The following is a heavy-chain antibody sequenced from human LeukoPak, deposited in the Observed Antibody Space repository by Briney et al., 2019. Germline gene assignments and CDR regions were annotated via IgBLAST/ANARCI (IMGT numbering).Heavy chain of an antibody. CDR2: INNDGSSA. D-gene: IGHD1-1*01. J-gene: IGHJ6*02. V-gene: IGHV3-74*01. Sequence: GGSLRLSCAAAGFTFNNYWIHWVRQVPGKGLVWVSRINNDGSSASYVDSVKGRFTISRDNAKNTLFLQMNSLRAEDTAVYYCARRGTGHGMDVWGQGTTVIVSS. CDR3: ARRGTGHGMDV. CDR1: GFTFNNYW.